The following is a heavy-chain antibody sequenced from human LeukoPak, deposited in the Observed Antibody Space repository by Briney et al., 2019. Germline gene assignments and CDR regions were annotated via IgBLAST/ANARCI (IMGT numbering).Heavy chain of an antibody. CDR2: IKSKTDGGTT. J-gene: IGHJ4*02. V-gene: IGHV3-15*07. D-gene: IGHD6-13*01. Sequence: GSLRLSCAASGFTFSNAWMSWVRQAPGKGLEWVGRIKSKTDGGTTDYAAPGKGRFTISRDDSKNTLYLQMNSLKTEDTAVYYCTTRIAAAGTGGDYWGQGTLVTVSS. CDR3: TTRIAAAGTGGDY. CDR1: GFTFSNAW.